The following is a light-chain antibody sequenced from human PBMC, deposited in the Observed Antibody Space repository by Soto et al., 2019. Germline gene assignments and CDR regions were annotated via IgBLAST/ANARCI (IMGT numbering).Light chain of an antibody. CDR3: QQYTDWPTT. CDR2: GAS. Sequence: ELVMTQSPATLSVSPGEGATLSCRASQSVSSKLAWYQQKPGQAPRLLIYGASTRATGTPVRFTGSGSGTEFTLIISSLQSEDLAVYYCQQYTDWPTTFGQGTKVDIK. J-gene: IGKJ1*01. V-gene: IGKV3-15*01. CDR1: QSVSSK.